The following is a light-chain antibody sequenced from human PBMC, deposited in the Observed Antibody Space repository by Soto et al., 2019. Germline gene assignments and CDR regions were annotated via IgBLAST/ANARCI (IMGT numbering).Light chain of an antibody. J-gene: IGKJ2*01. Sequence: DIQMTQSPSTLSASVGDRVTITCRASRSAGEWLAWYQQKPGKAPTLLIYEVSPLQSGVPSRFTGSGSETEFSLTIDSLQPDDFATYYCQQFNSRPYTFGPGTKVEIK. CDR1: RSAGEW. V-gene: IGKV1-5*03. CDR3: QQFNSRPYT. CDR2: EVS.